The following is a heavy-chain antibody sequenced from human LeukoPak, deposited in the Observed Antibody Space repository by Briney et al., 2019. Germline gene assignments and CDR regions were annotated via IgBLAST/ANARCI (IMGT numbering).Heavy chain of an antibody. CDR3: ARGPNIYGSGRSWFDP. J-gene: IGHJ5*02. CDR1: GYTFTDYY. CDR2: INPNSGGT. D-gene: IGHD3-10*01. Sequence: GASVKVSCKASGYTFTDYYAYWIRQAPGQGLEWRGGINPNSGGTNYAQKFQGRVTMTRDTSIRTVYMELSRLKSDDTAVYYCARGPNIYGSGRSWFDPWGQGTLVTVSS. V-gene: IGHV1-2*02.